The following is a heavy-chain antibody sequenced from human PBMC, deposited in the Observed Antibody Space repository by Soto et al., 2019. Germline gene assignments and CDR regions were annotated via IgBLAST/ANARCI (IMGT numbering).Heavy chain of an antibody. D-gene: IGHD1-26*01. J-gene: IGHJ2*01. Sequence: GGSLRLSCAASGFTFSSYSMNWVRQAPGKGLEWVSYISSSSSTISYADSVKGRFTISRDNAKNSLYLQMNSLRDEDTAVYYCARANSGSYWYFDLWGRGTLVTVSS. CDR2: ISSSSSTI. CDR1: GFTFSSYS. CDR3: ARANSGSYWYFDL. V-gene: IGHV3-48*02.